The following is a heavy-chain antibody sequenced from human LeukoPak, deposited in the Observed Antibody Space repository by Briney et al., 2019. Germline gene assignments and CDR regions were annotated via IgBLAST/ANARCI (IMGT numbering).Heavy chain of an antibody. V-gene: IGHV3-23*01. D-gene: IGHD1-14*01. CDR1: GFTFSTYW. CDR2: ISGSGESR. J-gene: IGHJ4*02. CDR3: ARRPPNPVPFDE. Sequence: GGSLRLSCAASGFTFSTYWMSWVRQAPGEGLERVSAISGSGESRYYADSVKGRFTISRDNSRNTLYLQMNSLRVEDTAVYYCARRPPNPVPFDEWGQGTLVTVSS.